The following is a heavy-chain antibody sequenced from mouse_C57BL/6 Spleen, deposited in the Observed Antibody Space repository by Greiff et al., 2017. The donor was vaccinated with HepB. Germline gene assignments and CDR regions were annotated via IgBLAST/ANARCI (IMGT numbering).Heavy chain of an antibody. CDR2: IYPRSGNT. V-gene: IGHV1-81*01. J-gene: IGHJ2*01. D-gene: IGHD2-5*01. CDR3: ARTSNLDY. Sequence: VKQRTGQGLEWIGEIYPRSGNTYYNEKFKGKATLTADKSSSTAYMELRSLTSEDSAVYFCARTSNLDYWGQGTTLTVSS.